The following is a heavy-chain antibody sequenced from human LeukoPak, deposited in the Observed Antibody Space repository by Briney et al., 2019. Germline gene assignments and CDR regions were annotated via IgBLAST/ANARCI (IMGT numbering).Heavy chain of an antibody. CDR3: ASERYGAFYP. V-gene: IGHV4-61*02. J-gene: IGHJ5*02. CDR2: IYTSGST. CDR1: GGSISSGSYY. Sequence: PSQTLSLTCTVSGGSISSGSYYWSWIRQPAGKGLEWIGRIYTSGSTNYNPSLKSRVTISVDTSKNQFSLKLSSVTAADTAVYYCASERYGAFYPWGQGTLVTVSS. D-gene: IGHD1-26*01.